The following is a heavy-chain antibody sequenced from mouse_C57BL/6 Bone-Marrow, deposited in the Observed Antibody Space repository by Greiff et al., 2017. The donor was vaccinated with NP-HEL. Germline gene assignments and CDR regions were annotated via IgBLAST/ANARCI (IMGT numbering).Heavy chain of an antibody. J-gene: IGHJ3*01. Sequence: CKASGVDFSRYWMSWVRRAPGKGLEWIGEINPDSSTINYAPSLKDKFIISRDNAKNTLYLQMSKVRSEDTALYYCARPGYSNPFAYWGQGTLVTVSA. CDR2: INPDSSTI. CDR1: GVDFSRYW. CDR3: ARPGYSNPFAY. D-gene: IGHD2-5*01. V-gene: IGHV4-1*01.